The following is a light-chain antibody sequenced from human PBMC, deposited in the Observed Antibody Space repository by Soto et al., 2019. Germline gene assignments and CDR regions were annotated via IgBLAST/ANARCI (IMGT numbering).Light chain of an antibody. CDR2: RNN. CDR1: SSNIGSNY. Sequence: QSVLTQPPSASGTPGQRVTISCSGSSSNIGSNYVYWYQQLPGTAPKLLIYRNNQRPSGVPDRFSGSKSGTSASLAISGFRSEDEAAYYCAAWDDSLSGGVFGGGTKVTVL. CDR3: AAWDDSLSGGV. J-gene: IGLJ2*01. V-gene: IGLV1-47*01.